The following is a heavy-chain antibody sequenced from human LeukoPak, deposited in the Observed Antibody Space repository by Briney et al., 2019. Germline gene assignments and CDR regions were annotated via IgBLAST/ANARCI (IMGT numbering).Heavy chain of an antibody. CDR3: AREGATY. V-gene: IGHV3-30*04. J-gene: IGHJ4*02. Sequence: SGGSLRLSCAASGFTFSSYAMHWVRQAPGKGLEWVAVISYDGSNKYYADSVKGRFTISRDNSQNTLYLQMNSLRAEDTAVYYCAREGATYWGQGTLVTVSS. D-gene: IGHD4/OR15-4a*01. CDR2: ISYDGSNK. CDR1: GFTFSSYA.